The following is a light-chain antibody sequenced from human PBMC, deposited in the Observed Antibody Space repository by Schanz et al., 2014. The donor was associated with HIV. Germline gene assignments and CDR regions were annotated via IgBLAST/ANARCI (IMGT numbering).Light chain of an antibody. V-gene: IGLV2-14*03. Sequence: QSALTQPASVSGSPGQSITISCTGTSSDVGTYDYVSWYQQHPGKAPKLLIYDVTNRPSGIPNRFSGSKSGNTASLTISGLQAEDEADYYCNSYSHSNTYVFGSGTKLTVL. J-gene: IGLJ1*01. CDR1: SSDVGTYDY. CDR2: DVT. CDR3: NSYSHSNTYV.